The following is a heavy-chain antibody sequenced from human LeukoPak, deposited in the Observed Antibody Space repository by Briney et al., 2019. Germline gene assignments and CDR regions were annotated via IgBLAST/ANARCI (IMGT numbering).Heavy chain of an antibody. J-gene: IGHJ5*02. CDR2: FDPEDGET. D-gene: IGHD1-26*01. CDR3: ATNFRGSYYSGFDP. Sequence: ASVKVSCKVSGYTLSELSMHWVRQAPGKGLEWMGGFDPEDGETIYAQKFQGRVTMTEDTSTDTAYMELSGLRSEDTAVYYCATNFRGSYYSGFDPWGQGILVTVSS. V-gene: IGHV1-24*01. CDR1: GYTLSELS.